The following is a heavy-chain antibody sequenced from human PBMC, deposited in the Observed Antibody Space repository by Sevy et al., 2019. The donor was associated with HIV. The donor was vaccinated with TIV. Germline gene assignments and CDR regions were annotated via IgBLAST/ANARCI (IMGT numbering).Heavy chain of an antibody. CDR3: ATPMLDF. Sequence: GGSLRLSCEASGFAFSSHWMQWVRQAPGKGLVWVSRMNTDGNSTNYADSVKGRFTISRDNAKNTLYLEMNNLRDEDTALYYCATPMLDFWGRGTLVSVA. D-gene: IGHD3-10*02. J-gene: IGHJ4*02. CDR1: GFAFSSHW. V-gene: IGHV3-74*01. CDR2: MNTDGNST.